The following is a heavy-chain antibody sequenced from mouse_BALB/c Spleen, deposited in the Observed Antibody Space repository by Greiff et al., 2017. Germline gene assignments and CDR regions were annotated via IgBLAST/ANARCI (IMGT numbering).Heavy chain of an antibody. J-gene: IGHJ3*01. CDR1: GFTFSSFG. CDR3: ARSYGNHGWFAY. D-gene: IGHD2-1*01. Sequence: EVQGVESGGGLVQPGGSRKLSCAASGFTFSSFGMHWVRQAPEKGLEWVAYISSGSSTIYYADTVKGRFTISRDNPKNTLFLQMTSLRSEDTAMYYCARSYGNHGWFAYWGQGTLVTVSA. V-gene: IGHV5-17*02. CDR2: ISSGSSTI.